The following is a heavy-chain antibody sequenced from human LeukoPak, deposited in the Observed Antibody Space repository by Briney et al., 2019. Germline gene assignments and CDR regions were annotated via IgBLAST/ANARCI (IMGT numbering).Heavy chain of an antibody. D-gene: IGHD3-10*01. CDR2: ITHSGST. Sequence: SETLSLTCAVYGGSFSGYYWSWIRQPPGKGLEWIGEITHSGSTNYNPSLKSRVTISVDTSKNQFSLKLSSVTAADTAVYYCARGPRGYYYGSGSYYNSDFDYWGQGTLVTVSS. V-gene: IGHV4-34*01. J-gene: IGHJ4*02. CDR3: ARGPRGYYYGSGSYYNSDFDY. CDR1: GGSFSGYY.